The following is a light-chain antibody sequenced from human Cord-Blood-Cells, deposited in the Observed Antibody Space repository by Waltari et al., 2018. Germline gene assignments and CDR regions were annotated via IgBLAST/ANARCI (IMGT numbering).Light chain of an antibody. CDR2: EVS. Sequence: QSALTQPASVSGSPGQSITISCTGTSSDVGSYNLVSWYQQHPGKAPKLMIYEVSKRPSGVSNRFSGSKSGNTASLTISGLQAEDEADYYCCSYTGSNWVVGGGTKLTVL. V-gene: IGLV2-23*02. J-gene: IGLJ3*02. CDR1: SSDVGSYNL. CDR3: CSYTGSNWV.